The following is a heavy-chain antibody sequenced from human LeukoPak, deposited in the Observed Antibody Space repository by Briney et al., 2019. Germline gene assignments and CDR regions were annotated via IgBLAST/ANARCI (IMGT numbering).Heavy chain of an antibody. D-gene: IGHD3-16*02. Sequence: PGRSLRLSCAASGFTFSTYAMHWVRQAPGKGLEWVAVISHDGSNIYYGDSVKGRFTISRDNSKNTHYLQMNSLRAEDTAVYYCAKGLSPWGQGTLVTVSS. CDR2: ISHDGSNI. CDR1: GFTFSTYA. V-gene: IGHV3-30-3*01. CDR3: AKGLSP. J-gene: IGHJ4*01.